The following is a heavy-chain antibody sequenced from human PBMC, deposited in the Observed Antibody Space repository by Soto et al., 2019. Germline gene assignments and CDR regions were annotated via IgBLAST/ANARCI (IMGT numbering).Heavy chain of an antibody. Sequence: EVQLLESGGALVQPGGSLRLSCAGSGFTFSNYGMTWVRQAPGRGLEWVSSVSGDGNTAYYADSVRGRFTISRDNSKDTLFVQMNSLRGDETAVYYCAKEASVPSLGEFWYFDLWGRGTQVTVSS. CDR1: GFTFSNYG. CDR2: VSGDGNTA. V-gene: IGHV3-23*01. CDR3: AKEASVPSLGEFWYFDL. D-gene: IGHD3-10*01. J-gene: IGHJ2*01.